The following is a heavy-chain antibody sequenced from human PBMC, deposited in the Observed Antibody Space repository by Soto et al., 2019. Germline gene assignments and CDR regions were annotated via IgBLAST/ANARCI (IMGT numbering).Heavy chain of an antibody. D-gene: IGHD2-2*01. Sequence: ASVKVSCKASGYTFTSYGISGVRQAPGQELEWMGWISAYNGNTNYAQKLQGRVTMTTDTSTSTAYMELRSLRSDDTAVYYCARDHREAQLVVPAAPVFPHAFDIWGQGTMVTVSS. CDR3: ARDHREAQLVVPAAPVFPHAFDI. V-gene: IGHV1-18*01. J-gene: IGHJ3*02. CDR1: GYTFTSYG. CDR2: ISAYNGNT.